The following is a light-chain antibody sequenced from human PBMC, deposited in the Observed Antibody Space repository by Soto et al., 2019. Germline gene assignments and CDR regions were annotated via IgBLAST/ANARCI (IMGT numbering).Light chain of an antibody. Sequence: EIVLTQSPGTLSLSPGERATLSCRASQSVSSSYLAWYQQKPGQAPRLLIYGTSSRATAIPVRFSGSGSGTDFTLTISRLEPEDFAVYYCQQYGSSSWTFGQGTKVDIK. CDR1: QSVSSSY. CDR3: QQYGSSSWT. V-gene: IGKV3-20*01. J-gene: IGKJ1*01. CDR2: GTS.